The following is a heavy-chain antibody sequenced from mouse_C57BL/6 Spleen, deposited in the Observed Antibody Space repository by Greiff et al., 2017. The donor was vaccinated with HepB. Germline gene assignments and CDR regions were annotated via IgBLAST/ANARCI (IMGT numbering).Heavy chain of an antibody. CDR3: TRAGSMRGYPLFDY. CDR1: GYTFTDYE. J-gene: IGHJ2*01. Sequence: VKLQQSGAELVRPGASVTLSCKASGYTFTDYEMHWVKQTPVHGLEWIGAIDPETGGTAYNQKFKGKAILTADKSSSTAYMELRSLTSEDSAVYYCTRAGSMRGYPLFDYWGQGTTLTVSS. D-gene: IGHD2-2*01. V-gene: IGHV1-15*01. CDR2: IDPETGGT.